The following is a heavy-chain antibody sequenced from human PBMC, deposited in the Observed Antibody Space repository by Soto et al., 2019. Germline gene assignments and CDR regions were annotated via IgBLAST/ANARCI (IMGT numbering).Heavy chain of an antibody. CDR3: ARARIAAPVPYSFDY. V-gene: IGHV4-38-2*01. CDR2: IYHSVST. D-gene: IGHD6-13*01. Sequence: PSETLSLTCGVSGDSIRSDYYWGWIRQPPGKGLEWIGSIYHSVSTYYNPSLKSRVTISVDTSKNQFSLKLSSVTAADTAVYYCARARIAAPVPYSFDYWGQASLVTV. J-gene: IGHJ4*02. CDR1: GDSIRSDYY.